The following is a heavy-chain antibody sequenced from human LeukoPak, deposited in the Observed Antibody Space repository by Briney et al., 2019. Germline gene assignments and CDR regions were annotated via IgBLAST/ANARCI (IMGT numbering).Heavy chain of an antibody. CDR1: GGSFSGYY. CDR2: INHSGST. J-gene: IGHJ4*02. Sequence: SETLSLTCAVYGGSFSGYYWSWIRQPPGKGLEWIGEINHSGSTKYNPSLKSRVTISVDTSKNQFSLNLKSVTAADTAVYYCARGSMIRGGRPFAYWGQGTLVTVFS. D-gene: IGHD3-10*01. V-gene: IGHV4-34*01. CDR3: ARGSMIRGGRPFAY.